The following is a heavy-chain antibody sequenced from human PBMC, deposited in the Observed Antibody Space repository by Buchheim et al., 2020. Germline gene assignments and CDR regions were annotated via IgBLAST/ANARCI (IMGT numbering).Heavy chain of an antibody. V-gene: IGHV3-30*18. CDR1: GFTFSSYG. CDR3: AKDQAVAGTHYYYYYGMDV. CDR2: ISYDGSNK. Sequence: QVQLVESGGGVVQPGRSLRLSCAASGFTFSSYGMHWVRQAPGKGLEWVAVISYDGSNKYYADSVKGRFTISRDNSKNTLYLQMNSLRAEDTAVYYCAKDQAVAGTHYYYYYGMDVRGQGTT. D-gene: IGHD6-19*01. J-gene: IGHJ6*02.